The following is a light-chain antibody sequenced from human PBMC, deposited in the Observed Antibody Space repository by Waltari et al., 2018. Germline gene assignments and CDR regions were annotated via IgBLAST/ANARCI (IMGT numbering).Light chain of an antibody. CDR3: SSYTSISTGV. J-gene: IGLJ3*02. V-gene: IGLV2-14*01. CDR2: DVS. Sequence: QSALTPPAPASGSPRPSITISCTGTSSDAGGSNDVSWYQQHPGKAPQLLIHDVSNRPSGVSNRFSGSKSGNTASLTISGLQAEDEADYYCSSYTSISTGVFGGGTKLTVL. CDR1: SSDAGGSND.